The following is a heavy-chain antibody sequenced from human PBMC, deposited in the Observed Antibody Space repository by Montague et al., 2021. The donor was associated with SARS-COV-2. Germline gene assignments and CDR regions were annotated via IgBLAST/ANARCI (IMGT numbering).Heavy chain of an antibody. D-gene: IGHD3-16*01. CDR2: INPSGST. CDR1: GVSITSYY. V-gene: IGHV4-4*07. Sequence: SETLSLTCSISGVSITSYYWSWVRQPAGKGLEWIGQINPSGSTNYIPSLKSRVRLSIDNPKNQFSLKLESLTAADTAVYYCVRVGGNGYYFDYWGQGALVTVSS. CDR3: VRVGGNGYYFDY. J-gene: IGHJ4*02.